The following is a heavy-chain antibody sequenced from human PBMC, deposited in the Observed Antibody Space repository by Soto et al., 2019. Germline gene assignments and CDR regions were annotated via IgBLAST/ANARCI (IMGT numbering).Heavy chain of an antibody. CDR3: ARACSSNSCYDVFDY. V-gene: IGHV4-4*07. CDR2: IYTSGST. CDR1: GGSISSYY. D-gene: IGHD2-2*01. J-gene: IGHJ4*02. Sequence: PSEAPALSCTVSGGSISSYYVSWIRQPAGKGLEWIGRIYTSGSTNYNPSLKSRVTMSVDTSKNQFSLKLSSVTAADTAVYYCARACSSNSCYDVFDYWGQGTLVTVYS.